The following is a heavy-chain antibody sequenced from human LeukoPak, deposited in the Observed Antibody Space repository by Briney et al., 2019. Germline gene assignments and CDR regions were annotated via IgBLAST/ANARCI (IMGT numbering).Heavy chain of an antibody. CDR1: GGSFSGYY. CDR2: INHSGST. V-gene: IGHV4-34*01. J-gene: IGHJ4*02. CDR3: ARLALPTGTLDY. D-gene: IGHD1-1*01. Sequence: SETLSLTCAVYGGSFSGYYWSWLRQPPGKGLEWIGEINHSGSTNYNPSLKSRVTISVDTSKNQFSLKLSSVTAADTAVYYCARLALPTGTLDYWGQGTLVTVSS.